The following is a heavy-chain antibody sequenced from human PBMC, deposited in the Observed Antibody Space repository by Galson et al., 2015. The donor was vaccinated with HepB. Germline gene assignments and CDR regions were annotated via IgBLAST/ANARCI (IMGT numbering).Heavy chain of an antibody. CDR2: ISSSSSYI. CDR3: ASGTGSIVGFGELLPFDY. D-gene: IGHD3-10*01. J-gene: IGHJ4*02. CDR1: GFTFSSYS. Sequence: SLRLSCAASGFTFSSYSMNWVRQAPGKGLEWVSSISSSSSYIYYADSVKGRFTISRDNAKNSLYLQMNSLRAEDTAVYYCASGTGSIVGFGELLPFDYWGQGTLVTVSS. V-gene: IGHV3-21*01.